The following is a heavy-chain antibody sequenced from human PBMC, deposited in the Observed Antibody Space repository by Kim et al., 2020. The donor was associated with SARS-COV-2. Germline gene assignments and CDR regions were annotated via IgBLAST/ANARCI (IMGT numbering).Heavy chain of an antibody. V-gene: IGHV5-51*01. Sequence: GESLKISCKGSGYSFTSYWIGWVRQMPGKGLEWMGIIYPGDSDTRYSPSFQGQVTISADKSISTAYLQWSSLKASDTAMYYCARWAISWGWLGGYFDYWGQGTLVTVSS. CDR2: IYPGDSDT. D-gene: IGHD6-19*01. J-gene: IGHJ4*02. CDR3: ARWAISWGWLGGYFDY. CDR1: GYSFTSYW.